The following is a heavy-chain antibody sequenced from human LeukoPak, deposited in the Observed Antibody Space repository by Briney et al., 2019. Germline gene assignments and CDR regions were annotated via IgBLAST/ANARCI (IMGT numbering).Heavy chain of an antibody. D-gene: IGHD3-22*01. CDR3: AKSSSPMVVVVISDSYFDL. V-gene: IGHV3-9*03. J-gene: IGHJ2*01. Sequence: GGSLRLSCAASGFTFSSYAMSWVRQAPGKGLEWVSGINWNSGSIGYADSVKGRFTISRDNAKNSLYLQMNGLRLEDMALYYCAKSSSPMVVVVISDSYFDLWGRGTLVTVSS. CDR2: INWNSGSI. CDR1: GFTFSSYA.